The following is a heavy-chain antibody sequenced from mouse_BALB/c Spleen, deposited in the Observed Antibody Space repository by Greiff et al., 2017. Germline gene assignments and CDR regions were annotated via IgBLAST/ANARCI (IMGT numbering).Heavy chain of an antibody. J-gene: IGHJ4*01. D-gene: IGHD2-10*02. V-gene: IGHV1-87*01. CDR1: GYTFTSYW. CDR2: IYPGDGDT. CDR3: ARSGYGNSYAMDY. Sequence: QVQLQESGAELARPGASVKLSCKASGYTFTSYWMQWVKQRPGQGLEWIGAIYPGDGDTRYTQKFKGKATLTADKSSSTAYMQLSSLASEDSAVYYCARSGYGNSYAMDYWGQGTSVTVSS.